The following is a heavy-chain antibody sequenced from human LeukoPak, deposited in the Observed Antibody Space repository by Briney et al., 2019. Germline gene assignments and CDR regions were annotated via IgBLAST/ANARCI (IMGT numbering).Heavy chain of an antibody. V-gene: IGHV4-59*08. Sequence: SETLSLTCTVSGGSISSYYWSWIRQPPGKGLEWIGYIYYSGSTNYNPSLKSRVTISVDTSKNQFSLKLSSVTAADTAVYYCARCGDYVWGSYRRYSYAFDYWGQGTLVTVSS. J-gene: IGHJ4*02. CDR2: IYYSGST. D-gene: IGHD3-16*02. CDR1: GGSISSYY. CDR3: ARCGDYVWGSYRRYSYAFDY.